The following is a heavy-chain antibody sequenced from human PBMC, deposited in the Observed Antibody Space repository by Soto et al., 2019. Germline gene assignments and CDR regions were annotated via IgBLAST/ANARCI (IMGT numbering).Heavy chain of an antibody. V-gene: IGHV3-49*03. CDR2: IRSKAYGGTT. CDR3: SRNSGSYHPADNWFDP. CDR1: GFTFGDYA. D-gene: IGHD1-26*01. J-gene: IGHJ5*02. Sequence: GGSLRLSCTASGFTFGDYAMSWFRQAPGKGLEWVGFIRSKAYGGTTEYAASVKGRFTISRDDSKSIAYLQMNSLKTEDTAVYYCSRNSGSYHPADNWFDPWGQGTLVTVSS.